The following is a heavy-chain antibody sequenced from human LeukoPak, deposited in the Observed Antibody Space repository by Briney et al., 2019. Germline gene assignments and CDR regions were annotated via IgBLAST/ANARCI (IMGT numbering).Heavy chain of an antibody. J-gene: IGHJ2*01. V-gene: IGHV4-59*08. Sequence: PSETLSLTCTISGGSMSSYYWSWIRQTPEKRLQWIGHIYHSGSTDYNPSLRSRVTISEDTSRNQLSLNLNSVTASDTAVYYCARQWVDRTTATFSYWYFDLWGRGTLVTVSS. D-gene: IGHD2-21*02. CDR3: ARQWVDRTTATFSYWYFDL. CDR2: IYHSGST. CDR1: GGSMSSYY.